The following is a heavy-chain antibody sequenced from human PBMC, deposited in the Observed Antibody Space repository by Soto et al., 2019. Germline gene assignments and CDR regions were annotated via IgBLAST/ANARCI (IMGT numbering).Heavy chain of an antibody. V-gene: IGHV1-8*01. CDR3: ALSSYSSSWYSAFDI. Sequence: ASVKVACKASGYTFTSYDINWVRQATGQGLEWMGWMNPNSGNTGYAQKFQGRVTMTRNTSISTAYMELSSLRSEDTAVYYCALSSYSSSWYSAFDIWGQGTMVTVSS. D-gene: IGHD6-13*01. CDR2: MNPNSGNT. J-gene: IGHJ3*02. CDR1: GYTFTSYD.